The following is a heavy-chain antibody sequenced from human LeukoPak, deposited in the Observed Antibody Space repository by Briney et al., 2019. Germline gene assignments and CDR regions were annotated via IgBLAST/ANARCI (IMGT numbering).Heavy chain of an antibody. J-gene: IGHJ4*02. CDR3: ARVKWSDRSSWWNYFDY. Sequence: ASVKVSCKASGYTFTGYYMHWVRQAPGQGLEWMGIINPSGDNTNYAQKFQGRVTLTRDTSTSTVYMDLSSLTSEDTAVYYCARVKWSDRSSWWNYFDYWGQGTLVTVSS. V-gene: IGHV1-46*01. D-gene: IGHD6-13*01. CDR1: GYTFTGYY. CDR2: INPSGDNT.